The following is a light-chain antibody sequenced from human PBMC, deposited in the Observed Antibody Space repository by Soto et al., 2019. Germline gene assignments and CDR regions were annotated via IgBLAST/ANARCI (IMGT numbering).Light chain of an antibody. Sequence: DLVVTQSPLSLPVTPGEPASISCRSSQSLLSSNGYNYLDWYLQKPGQSPQLLIFLGSNRASGVPDRFSGSGSGTDFTLKISRVEAGDVGVYYCMQVLQTPPSFGQGTKLEI. J-gene: IGKJ2*01. CDR3: MQVLQTPPS. CDR1: QSLLSSNGYNY. V-gene: IGKV2-28*01. CDR2: LGS.